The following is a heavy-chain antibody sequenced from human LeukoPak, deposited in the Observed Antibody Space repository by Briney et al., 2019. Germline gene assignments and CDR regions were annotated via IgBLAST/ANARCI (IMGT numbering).Heavy chain of an antibody. Sequence: PGGSLRLSCTASGFTFSSYAMSWVRQAPGKGLEWVSVISGSGDSTYYADSVKGRFTISRDNSKNTLYLQMNSLRAEDTAVYYCAKGGIVVAIAGDAFDIWGQGTMVTVSS. CDR1: GFTFSSYA. J-gene: IGHJ3*02. CDR3: AKGGIVVAIAGDAFDI. CDR2: ISGSGDST. D-gene: IGHD2-15*01. V-gene: IGHV3-23*01.